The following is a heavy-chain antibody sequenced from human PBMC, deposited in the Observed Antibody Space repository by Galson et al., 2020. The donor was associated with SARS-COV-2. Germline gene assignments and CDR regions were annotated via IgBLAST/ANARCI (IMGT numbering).Heavy chain of an antibody. CDR1: GFIFSSHW. V-gene: IGHV3-7*01. J-gene: IGHJ4*02. D-gene: IGHD5-12*01. Sequence: GESLKISCAASGFIFSSHWMTWVRQTPGKGLEWVAIINQDGSEEQFVDSVKGRFSISRDNAKSSLFLQLNSLRGEDTAIYYCARVGWLQFDFDSWGQGTLVTVSS. CDR3: ARVGWLQFDFDS. CDR2: INQDGSEE.